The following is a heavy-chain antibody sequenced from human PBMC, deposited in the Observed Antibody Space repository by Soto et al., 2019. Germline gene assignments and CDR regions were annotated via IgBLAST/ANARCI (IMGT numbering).Heavy chain of an antibody. D-gene: IGHD2-15*01. CDR1: GYTFTGYY. CDR3: ARDIGYCSGGSCSNPWFDP. J-gene: IGHJ5*02. Sequence: GASVKVSCKASGYTFTGYYMHWVRQAPGQGLEWMGWINPNSGGTNYAQKFQGWVTMTRDTSISTAYMELSRLRSDDTAVYYCARDIGYCSGGSCSNPWFDPWGQGTLVTVSS. V-gene: IGHV1-2*04. CDR2: INPNSGGT.